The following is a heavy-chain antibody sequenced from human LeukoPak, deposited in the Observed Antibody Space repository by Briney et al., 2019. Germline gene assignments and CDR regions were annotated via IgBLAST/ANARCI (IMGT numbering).Heavy chain of an antibody. D-gene: IGHD1-26*01. CDR1: GGPISSGGYS. Sequence: PSETLSLTCAVSGGPISSGGYSWTWIRQPPGKGLEWIGYIFQGGSPSYNPSLRSRVTISVDTSRNHFSLELISVTAADTAMYYCARDRAGLGLLDFWGQGTMVTVSS. CDR2: IFQGGSP. V-gene: IGHV4-30-2*01. J-gene: IGHJ3*01. CDR3: ARDRAGLGLLDF.